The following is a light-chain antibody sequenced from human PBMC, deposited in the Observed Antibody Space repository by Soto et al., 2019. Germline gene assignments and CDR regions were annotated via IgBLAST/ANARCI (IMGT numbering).Light chain of an antibody. V-gene: IGKV3-15*01. J-gene: IGKJ1*01. Sequence: EIVMTQSPGTLSVSPGEGATLSCRASHSVSTNLAWYQQKPDQAPRLLIYGASTTATGMPARFSGSGSGTEFTLTISSLQSEDFAVYYCQQYYTWPRTFGQGTRVEIK. CDR1: HSVSTN. CDR3: QQYYTWPRT. CDR2: GAS.